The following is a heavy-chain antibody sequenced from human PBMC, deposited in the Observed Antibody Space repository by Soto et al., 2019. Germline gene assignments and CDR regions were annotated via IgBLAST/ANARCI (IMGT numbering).Heavy chain of an antibody. Sequence: AAVKVSCKASGDTFSSYAISWARQAPGQGLEWMGWINPNSGGTNYAQKFQGRVTMTRDTSISTAYMELSRLRSDDTAVYYRARRGSGWYSSYFDYWGQGTLVTVSS. D-gene: IGHD6-19*01. J-gene: IGHJ4*02. V-gene: IGHV1-2*02. CDR2: INPNSGGT. CDR3: ARRGSGWYSSYFDY. CDR1: GDTFSSYA.